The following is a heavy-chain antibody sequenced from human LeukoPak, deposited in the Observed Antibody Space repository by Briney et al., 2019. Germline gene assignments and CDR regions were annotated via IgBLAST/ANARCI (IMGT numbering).Heavy chain of an antibody. V-gene: IGHV3-33*01. CDR1: GFTFSTYG. J-gene: IGHJ4*02. CDR3: AGRRSSGWYAY. CDR2: TWYDGSYK. Sequence: GGSLRLSCAASGFTFSTYGMHWVRQAPGKRLEWVAVTWYDGSYKYYGDSVKGRFTISRDNSKNTLYLQMASLRVEDTAVYYCAGRRSSGWYAYWGQGTLVTVSS. D-gene: IGHD6-19*01.